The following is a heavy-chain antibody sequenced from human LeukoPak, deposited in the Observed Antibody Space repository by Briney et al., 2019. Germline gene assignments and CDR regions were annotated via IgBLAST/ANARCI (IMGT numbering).Heavy chain of an antibody. D-gene: IGHD5-12*01. V-gene: IGHV1-8*01. CDR3: ARGNSGYGPEGGDY. CDR2: MNPNSGNT. CDR1: RYTFTSYD. Sequence: ASVKVSCKASRYTFTSYDINWVRQATGQGLEWMGWMNPNSGNTGYAQKFQGRVTMTRNTSISTAYMELSSLRSEDTSVYYCARGNSGYGPEGGDYWGQGTLVTVSS. J-gene: IGHJ4*02.